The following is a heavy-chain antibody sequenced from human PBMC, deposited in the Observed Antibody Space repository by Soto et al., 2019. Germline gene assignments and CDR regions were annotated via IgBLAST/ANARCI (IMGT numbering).Heavy chain of an antibody. Sequence: GGSLRLSCAASGFTFDDYAMHWVRQAPGKGLEWVSGISWNSGSIGYADSVKGRFTISRDNAKNSLYLQMNSLRAEDTALYYCAKDRTGKGCYDAFDIWGQGTMVTVSS. CDR2: ISWNSGSI. J-gene: IGHJ3*02. V-gene: IGHV3-9*01. CDR1: GFTFDDYA. CDR3: AKDRTGKGCYDAFDI. D-gene: IGHD2-15*01.